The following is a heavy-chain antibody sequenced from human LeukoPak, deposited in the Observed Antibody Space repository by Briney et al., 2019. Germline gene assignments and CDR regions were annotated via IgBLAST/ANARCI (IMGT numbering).Heavy chain of an antibody. CDR3: ARDLGQYYDFWSGYSGDAFDI. D-gene: IGHD3-3*01. J-gene: IGHJ3*02. Sequence: SETLSLTCAVYGGSFSGYYWSWIRQPPGKGLEWIGEINHSGSTNYNPSLKSRVTISVDTSKNQFSLKLSSVTAADTAVYYCARDLGQYYDFWSGYSGDAFDIWGQGTMVTVSS. CDR2: INHSGST. CDR1: GGSFSGYY. V-gene: IGHV4-34*01.